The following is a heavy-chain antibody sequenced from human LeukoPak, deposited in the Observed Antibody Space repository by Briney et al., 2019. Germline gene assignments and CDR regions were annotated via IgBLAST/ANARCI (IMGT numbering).Heavy chain of an antibody. CDR1: GFTLRSYS. V-gene: IGHV3-21*01. CDR3: ARTTAGFDY. J-gene: IGHJ4*02. CDR2: ISDSDNSM. Sequence: GGSLRLSCAASGFTLRSYSMNWVRQAPGKGLEWVSSISDSDNSMYYANSVKGRFTISRDNTKNSLFLQMNSLRAEDTAAYYCARTTAGFDYWGQGTLVTVSS. D-gene: IGHD6-13*01.